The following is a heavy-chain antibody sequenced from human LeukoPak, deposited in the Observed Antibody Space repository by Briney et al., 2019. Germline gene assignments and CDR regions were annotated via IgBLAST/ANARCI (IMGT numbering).Heavy chain of an antibody. CDR3: AKGPGNYINYGFYYMDV. CDR1: GFTLSTYG. D-gene: IGHD1-7*01. J-gene: IGHJ6*03. Sequence: GGSLRLSCAASGFTLSTYGMHWVRQTPGRGLEWVACRRYDGSNTYYADSVKGRFTISRDNSKNTLYLQMNSLRAEDTAVYFCAKGPGNYINYGFYYMDVWGKGTTVTVSS. CDR2: RRYDGSNT. V-gene: IGHV3-30*02.